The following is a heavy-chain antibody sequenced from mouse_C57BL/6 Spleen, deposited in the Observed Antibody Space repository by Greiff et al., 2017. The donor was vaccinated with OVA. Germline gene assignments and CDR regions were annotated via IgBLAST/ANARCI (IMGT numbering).Heavy chain of an antibody. CDR2: ISSGSSTI. Sequence: EVQVVESGGGLVKPGGSLKLSCAASGFTFSDYGMHWVRQAPEKGLEWVAYISSGSSTIYYADTVKGRFTISRDNAKNTLFLQMTRLRSEDTAMYYCARRSNSYAMDYWGQGTSVTVSS. CDR3: ARRSNSYAMDY. D-gene: IGHD2-5*01. J-gene: IGHJ4*01. V-gene: IGHV5-17*01. CDR1: GFTFSDYG.